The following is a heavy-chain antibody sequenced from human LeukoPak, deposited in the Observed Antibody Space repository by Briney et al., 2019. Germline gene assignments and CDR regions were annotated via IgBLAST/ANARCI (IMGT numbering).Heavy chain of an antibody. CDR3: ARGLVGVNY. D-gene: IGHD2-2*01. V-gene: IGHV4-59*01. Sequence: SETLSLTCTVSGGSISSYYWSWIRQPPGKGLEWIGYIYYGGSTNYNPSLKSRVTISVDTSKNQFSLKLSSVTAADTAVYYCARGLVGVNYWGQGTLVTVSS. CDR1: GGSISSYY. J-gene: IGHJ4*02. CDR2: IYYGGST.